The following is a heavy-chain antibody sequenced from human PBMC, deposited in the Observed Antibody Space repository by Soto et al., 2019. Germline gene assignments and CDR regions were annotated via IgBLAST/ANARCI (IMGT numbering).Heavy chain of an antibody. V-gene: IGHV3-21*01. D-gene: IGHD2-2*01. CDR3: ARGDIVVVPAALTDYYYYMDV. CDR1: GFTFSSCS. CDR2: ISSSSSYI. Sequence: GGSLRLSCAASGFTFSSCSMNWVRQAPGKGLEWVSSISSSSSYIYYADSVKGRFTISRDNAKNSLYLQMNSLRAEDTAVYYCARGDIVVVPAALTDYYYYMDVWGKGTPVTAP. J-gene: IGHJ6*03.